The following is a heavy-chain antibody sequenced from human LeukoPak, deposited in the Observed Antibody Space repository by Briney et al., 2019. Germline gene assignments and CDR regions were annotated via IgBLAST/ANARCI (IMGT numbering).Heavy chain of an antibody. D-gene: IGHD6-19*01. J-gene: IGHJ3*02. Sequence: GESLRLSCTTSGFTFNNAWMNWVRQSPGKGLEWVGRIKSKTDGGTTDYAAPVKGRFTISRDDSKTTLYLQMNSLRAEDTAVYYCASPTSGQSFDIWGQGTMVTVSS. CDR3: ASPTSGQSFDI. V-gene: IGHV3-15*01. CDR1: GFTFNNAW. CDR2: IKSKTDGGTT.